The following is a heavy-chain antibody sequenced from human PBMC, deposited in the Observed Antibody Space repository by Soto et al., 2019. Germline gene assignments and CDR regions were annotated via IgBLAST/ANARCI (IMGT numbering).Heavy chain of an antibody. CDR1: GYTFTSYG. CDR3: ASDQGGVRYFDY. V-gene: IGHV1-18*01. D-gene: IGHD2-8*02. J-gene: IGHJ4*02. Sequence: ASVKVSCKASGYTFTSYGISWVRQAPGQGLEWMGWISADNCNTNYAQKLQGRVTMTTDTSTSTAFMELRSLRSDDTAVYYCASDQGGVRYFDYWGQGTLVTVSS. CDR2: ISADNCNT.